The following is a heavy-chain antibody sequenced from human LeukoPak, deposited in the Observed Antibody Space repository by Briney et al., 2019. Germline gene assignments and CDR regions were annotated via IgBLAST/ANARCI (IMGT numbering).Heavy chain of an antibody. J-gene: IGHJ1*01. CDR3: ARAKPYYDFWSGSPTGYFQH. V-gene: IGHV4-59*12. CDR1: GGSISSYY. Sequence: SETLSLTCTVSGGSISSYYWSWIRQPPGKGLEWIGYIYYSGSTNYNPSLKSRVTISVDTSKNQFSLKLSSVTAADTAVYYCARAKPYYDFWSGSPTGYFQHWGQGTLVTVSS. D-gene: IGHD3-3*01. CDR2: IYYSGST.